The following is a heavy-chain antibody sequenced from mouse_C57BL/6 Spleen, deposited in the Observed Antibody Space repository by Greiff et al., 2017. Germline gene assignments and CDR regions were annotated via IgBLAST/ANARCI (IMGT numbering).Heavy chain of an antibody. D-gene: IGHD2-2*01. Sequence: DVHLVESGEGLVKPGGSLKLSCAASGFTFSSYAMSWVRQTPEKRLEWVAYISSGGDYIYYADTVKGRFTISRDNARNTLYLQMSSLKSEDTAMYYCTRDAIYGYDGGFDYWGQGTTLPVSS. V-gene: IGHV5-9-1*02. CDR1: GFTFSSYA. CDR2: ISSGGDYI. CDR3: TRDAIYGYDGGFDY. J-gene: IGHJ2*01.